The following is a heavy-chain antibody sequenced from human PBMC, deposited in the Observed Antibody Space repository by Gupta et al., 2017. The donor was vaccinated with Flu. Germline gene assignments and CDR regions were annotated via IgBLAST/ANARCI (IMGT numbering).Heavy chain of an antibody. CDR2: IKHSGST. CDR3: ARGGAVAGRGRYYYGMDV. D-gene: IGHD6-19*01. J-gene: IGHJ6*02. V-gene: IGHV4-34*01. Sequence: WSWIRQPPGKGLEWIGEIKHSGSTNYNPSLKRRVTISVDTSKNQFSRKLSSVTAADTAVYYCARGGAVAGRGRYYYGMDVWGQGTTVTVSS.